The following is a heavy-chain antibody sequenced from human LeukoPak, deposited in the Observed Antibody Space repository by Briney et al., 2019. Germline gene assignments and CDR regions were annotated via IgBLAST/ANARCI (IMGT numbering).Heavy chain of an antibody. CDR2: INHSGST. J-gene: IGHJ6*02. CDR3: ARDVRSGWYDETYYYGMDV. CDR1: GGSFSGYY. V-gene: IGHV4-34*01. D-gene: IGHD6-19*01. Sequence: SETLSLTCAVYGGSFSGYYWSWIRQPPGKGLEWIGEINHSGSTNYNPSLKSRVTISVDTSKNQFSLKLSSVTAADTAVYYCARDVRSGWYDETYYYGMDVRGQGTTVTVSS.